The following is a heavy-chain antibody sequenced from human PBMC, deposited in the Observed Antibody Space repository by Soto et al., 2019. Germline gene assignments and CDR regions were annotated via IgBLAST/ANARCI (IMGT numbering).Heavy chain of an antibody. CDR1: GFTFSSYA. J-gene: IGHJ3*02. V-gene: IGHV3-23*01. D-gene: IGHD3-16*01. Sequence: EVQLLESGGGLVQPGGSLRLSCAASGFTFSSYAMSWVRQAPGKGLEWVSAISGSGGSTYYADSVKGRFTISRDNSKNTLYLQMNRLSAEDTAVYYCAKTHFGSSVHDAFDIWGQGTMVTVSS. CDR2: ISGSGGST. CDR3: AKTHFGSSVHDAFDI.